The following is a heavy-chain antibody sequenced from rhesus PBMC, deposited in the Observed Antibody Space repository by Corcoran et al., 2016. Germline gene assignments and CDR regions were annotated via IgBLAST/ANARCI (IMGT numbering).Heavy chain of an antibody. Sequence: QVQLQESGPGLVKPSETLSLTCAGSGYSISSGYSGGWIRQPTGKGLEWIGHVSSSGTNYLTPSLKSRVTLSVDTSKNQFSLRLNSVTAADTAVYYCARHHDYWGQGVLVTVSS. CDR2: VSSSGTN. CDR1: GYSISSGYS. CDR3: ARHHDY. J-gene: IGHJ4*01. V-gene: IGHV4S14*01.